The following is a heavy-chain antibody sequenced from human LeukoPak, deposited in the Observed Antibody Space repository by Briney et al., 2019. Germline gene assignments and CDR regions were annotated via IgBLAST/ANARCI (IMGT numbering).Heavy chain of an antibody. J-gene: IGHJ5*02. CDR1: GGSFSGYY. D-gene: IGHD3-10*01. Sequence: NTSETLSLTCAVYGGSFSGYYWSWIRQHPGKGLEWIGYIYYSGSTYYNPSLKSRVTISVDTSKNQFSLKLSSVTAADTAVYYCAREKAGILRTWGQGTLVTVSS. V-gene: IGHV4-31*11. CDR2: IYYSGST. CDR3: AREKAGILRT.